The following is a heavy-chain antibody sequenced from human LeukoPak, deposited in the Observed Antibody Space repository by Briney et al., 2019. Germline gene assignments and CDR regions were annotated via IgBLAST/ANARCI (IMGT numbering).Heavy chain of an antibody. Sequence: GGSLRLSCAASGFTFSSYSMNWVRQAPGKGLEWVSYISSSSSTIYYADSVKGRFTISRDNAKNSLYLQMNSLRAEDTAVYYCARDRPNDYVWGSYPGDYWGQGTLVTVSS. CDR1: GFTFSSYS. J-gene: IGHJ4*02. CDR3: ARDRPNDYVWGSYPGDY. D-gene: IGHD3-16*02. V-gene: IGHV3-48*04. CDR2: ISSSSSTI.